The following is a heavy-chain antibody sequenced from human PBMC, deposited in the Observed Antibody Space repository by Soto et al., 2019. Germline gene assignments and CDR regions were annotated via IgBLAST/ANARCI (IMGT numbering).Heavy chain of an antibody. J-gene: IGHJ4*02. Sequence: QVQLVQSGAEVKKPGASVKLSCKAPRSTFTSDALHWVRQAPGQRLEWMGWIISGNGNTKYSQRFQGRVTITRDTSASTAYMDLSSLRTEDTAVYYCASGRLQRPMGDNWGQGTLVTVSS. V-gene: IGHV1-3*01. CDR3: ASGRLQRPMGDN. D-gene: IGHD6-25*01. CDR2: IISGNGNT. CDR1: RSTFTSDA.